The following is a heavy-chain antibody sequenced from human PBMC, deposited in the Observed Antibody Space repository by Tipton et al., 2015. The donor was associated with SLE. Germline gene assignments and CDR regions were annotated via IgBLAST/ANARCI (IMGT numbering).Heavy chain of an antibody. J-gene: IGHJ4*02. CDR3: ARDGGCSGGSCFDY. D-gene: IGHD2-15*01. CDR2: IYYSGST. V-gene: IGHV4-59*12. Sequence: TLSLTCTVSGGSISSYYWSWIRQPPGKGLEWIGGIYYSGSTYYNPSLKSRVTISVDTSKNQFSLKLSSVTAADTAVYYCARDGGCSGGSCFDYWGQGTLVTVSS. CDR1: GGSISSYY.